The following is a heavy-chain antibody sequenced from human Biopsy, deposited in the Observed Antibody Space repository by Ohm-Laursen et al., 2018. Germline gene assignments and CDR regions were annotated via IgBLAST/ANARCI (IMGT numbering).Heavy chain of an antibody. CDR2: IIPLLGIT. CDR1: GGIFSRYV. D-gene: IGHD2-2*02. J-gene: IGHJ6*02. CDR3: AREYPEGDV. Sequence: PVKVSCKASGGIFSRYVMSWVRQAPGQGLEWMGRIIPLLGITNYAERFQGRVTISVDRSTSTAYIELSSLKSEDTAVYYCAREYPEGDVWGQGTSVTVSS. V-gene: IGHV1-69*04.